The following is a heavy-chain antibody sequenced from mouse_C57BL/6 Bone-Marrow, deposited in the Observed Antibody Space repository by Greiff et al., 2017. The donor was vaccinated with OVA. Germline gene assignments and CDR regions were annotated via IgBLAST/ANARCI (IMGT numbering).Heavy chain of an antibody. V-gene: IGHV1-80*01. Sequence: QVQLKQSGAELVKPGASVKISCKASGYAFSSYWMNWVKQRPGKGLEWIGQIYPGDGDTNYNGKFKGKATLTADKSSSTAYMQLSSLTSEDSAVYFCARKPITTVVAWYFDVWGTGTTVTVSS. J-gene: IGHJ1*03. CDR1: GYAFSSYW. CDR2: IYPGDGDT. D-gene: IGHD1-1*01. CDR3: ARKPITTVVAWYFDV.